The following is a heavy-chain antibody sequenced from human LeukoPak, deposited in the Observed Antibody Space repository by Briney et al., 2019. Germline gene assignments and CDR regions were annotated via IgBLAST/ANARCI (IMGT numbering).Heavy chain of an antibody. J-gene: IGHJ6*02. D-gene: IGHD4-17*01. V-gene: IGHV1-69*13. CDR1: GGTFSSYA. CDR3: ARRGLRRRYYYYGMDV. Sequence: SVKVSCKASGGTFSSYAISWVRQAPGQGLEWMGGVIPIFGTANYAQKFQGRVTITADESTSTAYMELSSLRSEDTAVYYCARRGLRRRYYYYGMDVWGQGTTVTVSS. CDR2: VIPIFGTA.